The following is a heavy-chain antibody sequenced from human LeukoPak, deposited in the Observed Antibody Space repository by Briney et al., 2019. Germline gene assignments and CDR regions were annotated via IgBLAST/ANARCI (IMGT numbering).Heavy chain of an antibody. CDR1: GYSFTSYW. J-gene: IGHJ4*02. D-gene: IGHD5-18*01. CDR3: ATQVDTAMVTALYFDY. CDR2: IYPGDSDT. Sequence: GESLKISCKGSGYSFTSYWIGWVRQMPGKGLEWMGIIYPGDSDTRYCPSFQGQVTISADKSISTAYLQWSSLKASDTAMYYCATQVDTAMVTALYFDYWGQGTLVTVSS. V-gene: IGHV5-51*01.